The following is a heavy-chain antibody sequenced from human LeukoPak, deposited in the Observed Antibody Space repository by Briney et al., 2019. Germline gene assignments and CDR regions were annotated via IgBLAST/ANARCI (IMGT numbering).Heavy chain of an antibody. J-gene: IGHJ3*02. Sequence: SETLSLTCTVSGGSISSYYWSWIRQPAGKGLEWIGRIYTSGSTNYNPSLKSRVTMSVDTSKNQFSLKLSSVTAADTAVYYCARDFAEGQPHDAFDIWGQGTMVTVSS. V-gene: IGHV4-4*07. CDR3: ARDFAEGQPHDAFDI. D-gene: IGHD3-3*01. CDR1: GGSISSYY. CDR2: IYTSGST.